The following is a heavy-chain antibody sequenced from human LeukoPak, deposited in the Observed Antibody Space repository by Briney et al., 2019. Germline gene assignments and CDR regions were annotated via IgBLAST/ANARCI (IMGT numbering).Heavy chain of an antibody. CDR1: GFTFGDYS. Sequence: PGGSLRLSCTASGFTFGDYSMSWFRRAPGRGLGWVGFIRSKAYGGTTEYAASVKGRFTISRDDSRGIAYLQMNSLETEDTAVYCCTSNPGYSYGSLDAFDIWGQGTMVTVSS. V-gene: IGHV3-49*03. CDR2: IRSKAYGGTT. J-gene: IGHJ3*02. CDR3: TSNPGYSYGSLDAFDI. D-gene: IGHD5-18*01.